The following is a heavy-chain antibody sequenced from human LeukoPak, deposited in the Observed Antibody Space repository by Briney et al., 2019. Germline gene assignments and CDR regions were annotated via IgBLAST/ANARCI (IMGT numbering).Heavy chain of an antibody. J-gene: IGHJ4*02. CDR3: SRTNIHLRLAASGYFDY. Sequence: PSETLSLTCTVCGGSISSNSYYWGWIRQPPGKGLEWIGSISYSGNTYSNPSLKSRVTISADTSKKQVSLQLTSVTAADTAVYYCSRTNIHLRLAASGYFDYWGQGALVTVSS. V-gene: IGHV4-39*07. CDR1: GGSISSNSYY. CDR2: ISYSGNT. D-gene: IGHD6-6*01.